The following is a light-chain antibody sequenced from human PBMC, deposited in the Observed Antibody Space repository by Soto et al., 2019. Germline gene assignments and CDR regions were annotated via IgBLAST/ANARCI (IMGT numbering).Light chain of an antibody. V-gene: IGLV2-23*01. CDR2: EGS. CDR1: SSDVGSYNL. J-gene: IGLJ1*01. Sequence: QSASVSGSPGQSITISCTGTSSDVGSYNLVSWYQQHPGKAPKLMIYEGSKRPSGVSNRFSGSKSGNTASLTISGLQAEDEADYYCCSYAGSSTYVFGTGTKVTVL. CDR3: CSYAGSSTYV.